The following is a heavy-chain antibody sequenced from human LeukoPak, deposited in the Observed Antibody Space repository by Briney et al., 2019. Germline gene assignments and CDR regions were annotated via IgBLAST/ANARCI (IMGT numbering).Heavy chain of an antibody. D-gene: IGHD3-3*01. CDR3: ARDSGDPNVFDFRWRS. CDR1: GGSISSGGYS. J-gene: IGHJ5*02. Sequence: PSETLSLTCAVSGGSISSGGYSWSWIRQPPGKGLEWIGYIYHSGSTYYNPSLKSRVTISIDTSKNQSSLRLSSVTAADTAVYFCARDSGDPNVFDFRWRSWGQGTLVTVSS. V-gene: IGHV4-30-2*01. CDR2: IYHSGST.